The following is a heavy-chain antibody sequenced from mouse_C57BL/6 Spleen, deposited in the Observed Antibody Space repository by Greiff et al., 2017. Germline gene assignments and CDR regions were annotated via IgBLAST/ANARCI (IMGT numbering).Heavy chain of an antibody. D-gene: IGHD4-1*01. V-gene: IGHV1-53*01. CDR3: ARDELGLGAMDY. J-gene: IGHJ4*01. CDR2: FNPSIGGT. CDR1: GYTFTSYW. Sequence: QVQLQQPGTELVKPGASVKLSCKAFGYTFTSYWLHWVKQRPGQGLVWIGNFNPSIGGTNYNEKFKSKATLTVDKSSSTAYMERSGLRSEDSAGYYCARDELGLGAMDYWGQGTSGTVSS.